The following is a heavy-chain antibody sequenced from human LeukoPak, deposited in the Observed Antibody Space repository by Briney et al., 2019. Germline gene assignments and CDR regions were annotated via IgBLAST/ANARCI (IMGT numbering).Heavy chain of an antibody. CDR2: IYTSGST. Sequence: SQTLSLTCTVSGGSISSGSYYWSWIRQPAGKGLEWIGRIYTSGSTNYSPSLKSRVTISVDTSKNQFSLKLSSVTAADPAVYYCARTIVVVPAAMNWFDPWGQGTLVTVSS. V-gene: IGHV4-61*02. CDR3: ARTIVVVPAAMNWFDP. D-gene: IGHD2-2*01. CDR1: GGSISSGSYY. J-gene: IGHJ5*02.